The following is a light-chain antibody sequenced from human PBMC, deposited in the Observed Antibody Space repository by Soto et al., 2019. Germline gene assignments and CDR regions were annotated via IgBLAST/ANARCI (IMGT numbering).Light chain of an antibody. CDR1: QSVSIH. CDR3: QQASNWPRT. Sequence: IVMAQSPATLCVCLGESSTLFYGASQSVSIHLGWFQHKPGQAPRLLIYGTSRRVSGIPARFSGSGSGTEFTLTISGLQSEDAAVYYCQQASNWPRTFGQGTKVDIK. J-gene: IGKJ1*01. V-gene: IGKV3-15*01. CDR2: GTS.